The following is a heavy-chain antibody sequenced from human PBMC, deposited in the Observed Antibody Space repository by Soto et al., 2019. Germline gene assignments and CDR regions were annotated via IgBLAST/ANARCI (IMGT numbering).Heavy chain of an antibody. J-gene: IGHJ5*02. CDR1: GCTFSSYA. Sequence: QVQLVQSGAEVKKPGSSVKVSCKASGCTFSSYAISWVRQAPGQGLEWMGGIIPIFGTANYAQKFQGRVTITADESTSTADMELSSLRSEDTAVYYCARLYYDFWSGYGWFDPWGQGTLVTVSS. CDR2: IIPIFGTA. V-gene: IGHV1-69*01. D-gene: IGHD3-3*01. CDR3: ARLYYDFWSGYGWFDP.